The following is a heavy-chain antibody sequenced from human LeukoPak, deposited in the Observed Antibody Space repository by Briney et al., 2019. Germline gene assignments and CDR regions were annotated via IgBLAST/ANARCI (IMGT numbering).Heavy chain of an antibody. CDR1: GFTFSSYG. V-gene: IGHV3-30*02. CDR3: ARDQFRTVVPAAHFDF. Sequence: PGGSLRLSCAASGFTFSSYGMHWVRQAPGKGLEWVAFIRYDGSNKYYADSVKGRFTISRDNSKNTLYLQMNSLRAEDTAVYYCARDQFRTVVPAAHFDFWGQGTLVIVSS. CDR2: IRYDGSNK. J-gene: IGHJ4*02. D-gene: IGHD2-2*01.